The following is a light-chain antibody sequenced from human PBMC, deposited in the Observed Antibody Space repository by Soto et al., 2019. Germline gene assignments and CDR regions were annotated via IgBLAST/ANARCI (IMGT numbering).Light chain of an antibody. V-gene: IGKV1-5*03. Sequence: DIQMTQSPSTLSASVGDRVTISCRASQSISSRLAWYQQKAGKAPKLLIYKASGLQSGVPSRFSGSGSGTEFTLTISSLQPDDFATYYCQQYNSYSYTFGQGTRLEI. CDR2: KAS. CDR1: QSISSR. J-gene: IGKJ5*01. CDR3: QQYNSYSYT.